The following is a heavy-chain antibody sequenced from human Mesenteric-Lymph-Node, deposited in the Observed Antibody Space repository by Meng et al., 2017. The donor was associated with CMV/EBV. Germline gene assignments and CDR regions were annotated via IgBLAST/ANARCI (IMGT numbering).Heavy chain of an antibody. J-gene: IGHJ5*02. V-gene: IGHV3-23*01. CDR2: ISASGGST. Sequence: GGSLRLSCAASGFSVSSNYMAWVRQAPGKGLEWVSVISASGGSTHCADSVKGRFTVSRDNSKNTLFLQMNSLRVEDTAVYYCAKDKYQLPLDWFDPWGQGTLVTVSS. CDR3: AKDKYQLPLDWFDP. D-gene: IGHD2-2*01. CDR1: GFSVSSNY.